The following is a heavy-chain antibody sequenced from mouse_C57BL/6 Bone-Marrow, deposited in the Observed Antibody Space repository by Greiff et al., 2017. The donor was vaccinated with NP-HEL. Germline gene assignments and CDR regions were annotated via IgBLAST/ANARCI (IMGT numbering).Heavy chain of an antibody. CDR2: IYPSDSET. CDR3: ARGDYGSSYDFDY. V-gene: IGHV1-61*01. J-gene: IGHJ2*01. D-gene: IGHD1-1*01. CDR1: GYTFTSYW. Sequence: VKLKQPGAELVRPGSSVKLSCKASGYTFTSYWMDWVKQRPGQGLEWIGNIYPSDSETHYNQKFKDKATLTVDKSSSTAYMQLSSLTSEDSAVYYCARGDYGSSYDFDYWGQGTTLTVSS.